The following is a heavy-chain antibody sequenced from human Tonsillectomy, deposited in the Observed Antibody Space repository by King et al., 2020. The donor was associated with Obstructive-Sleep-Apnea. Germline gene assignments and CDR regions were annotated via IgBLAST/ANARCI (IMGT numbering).Heavy chain of an antibody. CDR3: VRDRLGHLFEGFDI. CDR2: IKQDGSEE. J-gene: IGHJ3*02. D-gene: IGHD3-10*01. Sequence: QLVQSGGGLVQPGGSLKLSCAASGFTFTAYWMSWVRQAPGTGLEWVANIKQDGSEEYYVDAVKGRFTISRDNAKNSLFLQMNSLIAEDTAVYFCVRDRLGHLFEGFDIWGQGTMVTVSS. V-gene: IGHV3-7*01. CDR1: GFTFTAYW.